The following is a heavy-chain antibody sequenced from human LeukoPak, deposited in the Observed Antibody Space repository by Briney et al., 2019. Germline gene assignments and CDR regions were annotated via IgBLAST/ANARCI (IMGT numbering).Heavy chain of an antibody. CDR1: GGSFSGYY. V-gene: IGHV4-34*01. CDR2: INHSGST. CDR3: ARRLAVAIFDY. D-gene: IGHD6-19*01. J-gene: IGHJ4*02. Sequence: SSETLSLTCAVYGGSFSGYYWSWLRQPPGKGLEWIGEINHSGSTNYNPSLKSRVTISVDTSKNQFSLKLSSVTAADTAVYYCARRLAVAIFDYWGQGTLVTVSS.